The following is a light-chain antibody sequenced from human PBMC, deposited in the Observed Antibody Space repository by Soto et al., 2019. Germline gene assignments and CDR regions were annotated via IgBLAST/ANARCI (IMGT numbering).Light chain of an antibody. Sequence: QSVLTQPPSASGSPGQSVTISCTGPSSDFGDYNYVSWYQHHPGKAPKLMIYEVSKRPSGVPDRFSGSKSGNTASLTVSGLQAEDEADYYCSSSVGSNDVFGTGTKVTVL. V-gene: IGLV2-8*01. J-gene: IGLJ1*01. CDR1: SSDFGDYNY. CDR2: EVS. CDR3: SSSVGSNDV.